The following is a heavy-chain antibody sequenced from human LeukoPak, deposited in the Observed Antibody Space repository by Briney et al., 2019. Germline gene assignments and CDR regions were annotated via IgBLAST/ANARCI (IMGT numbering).Heavy chain of an antibody. CDR3: AKVDYYDSSGHGGNDY. V-gene: IGHV3-53*01. CDR1: GFTVSSNY. D-gene: IGHD3-22*01. Sequence: GGSLRLSCAASGFTVSSNYMSWVRQAPGKGLEWVSVIYSGGSTYYADSVKGRFTISRDNSKNTLYLQMNSLRAEDTAVYYCAKVDYYDSSGHGGNDYWGQGTLVTVSS. J-gene: IGHJ4*02. CDR2: IYSGGST.